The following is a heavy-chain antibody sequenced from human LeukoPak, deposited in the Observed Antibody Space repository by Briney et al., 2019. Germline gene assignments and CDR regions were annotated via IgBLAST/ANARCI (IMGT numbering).Heavy chain of an antibody. D-gene: IGHD3-22*01. V-gene: IGHV3-30*18. Sequence: GGSLRLSCAASGFTFSSYGMHWVRQAPGKGLEWVAVISYDGSNKYYADSVKGRFTISRDNSKNTLYLQMNSLRAEGTAVYYCAKLVPPPGDYYDSSGYSDYWGQGTLVTVSS. CDR3: AKLVPPPGDYYDSSGYSDY. J-gene: IGHJ4*02. CDR1: GFTFSSYG. CDR2: ISYDGSNK.